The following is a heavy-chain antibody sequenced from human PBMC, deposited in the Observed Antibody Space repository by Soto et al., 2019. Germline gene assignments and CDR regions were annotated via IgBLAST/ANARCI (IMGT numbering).Heavy chain of an antibody. CDR3: AAEGGHCSGGSCEEYYYYGMDV. CDR2: IVVGSGNT. D-gene: IGHD2-15*01. V-gene: IGHV1-58*01. Sequence: SVKVSCKASGCTFTSSAVQWVRQARGQRLEWIGWIVVGSGNTNYAQKFQERVTITRDMSTSTAYMELSSLRSEDTAVYYCAAEGGHCSGGSCEEYYYYGMDVWGQGTTVTVSS. CDR1: GCTFTSSA. J-gene: IGHJ6*02.